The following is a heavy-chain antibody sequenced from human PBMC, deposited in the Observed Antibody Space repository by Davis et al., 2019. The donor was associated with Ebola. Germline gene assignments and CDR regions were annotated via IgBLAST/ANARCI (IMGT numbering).Heavy chain of an antibody. CDR1: GGSFSGYY. Sequence: MPSETLSLTCAVYGGSFSGYYWSWIRQPPGKGLEWIGEINHSGSTNYNPSLKSRVTISVDTSKNQFSLKLSSVTAADTAVYYCARGGDIVATIKGDFDYWGQGTLVTVSS. V-gene: IGHV4-34*01. CDR2: INHSGST. J-gene: IGHJ4*02. CDR3: ARGGDIVATIKGDFDY. D-gene: IGHD5-12*01.